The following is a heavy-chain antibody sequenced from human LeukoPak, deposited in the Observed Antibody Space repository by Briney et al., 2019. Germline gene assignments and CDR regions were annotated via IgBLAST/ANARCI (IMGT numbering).Heavy chain of an antibody. CDR1: GGTFSSYA. J-gene: IGHJ4*02. CDR3: ARANYDILTGYYNELDY. CDR2: IIPILGIA. Sequence: SVKVSCKASGGTFSSYAISWVRQAPGQGLEWMGRIIPILGIANYAQKFQGRVTITADKSTSTAYMELSSLRSEDTAVYYCARANYDILTGYYNELDYWGQGTLVTVSS. D-gene: IGHD3-9*01. V-gene: IGHV1-69*04.